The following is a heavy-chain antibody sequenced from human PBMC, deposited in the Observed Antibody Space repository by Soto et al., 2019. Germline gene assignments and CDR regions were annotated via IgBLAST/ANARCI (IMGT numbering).Heavy chain of an antibody. D-gene: IGHD5-12*01. V-gene: IGHV1-69*06. J-gene: IGHJ4*02. CDR3: ASSRDGYNSYDY. CDR1: GGTFSSYA. Sequence: ASVKVSCKASGGTFSSYAISWVRQAPGQGLEWMGGIIPIFGTANYAQKFQGRVTITADKSTSTAYMELSSLRSEDTAVYYCASSRDGYNSYDYWGQGTPVTVSA. CDR2: IIPIFGTA.